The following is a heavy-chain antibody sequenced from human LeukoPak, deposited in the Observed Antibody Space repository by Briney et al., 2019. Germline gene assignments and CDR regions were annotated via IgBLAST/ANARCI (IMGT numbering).Heavy chain of an antibody. D-gene: IGHD1-26*01. CDR3: ARDLVLVGN. CDR1: GYTFTGYY. Sequence: ASVTVSCKASGYTFTGYYMHWVRQAPGQGLEWMGWINPNSGVTNYAQKFQGRVTMTRDTSISTVYMELSRLRSDDTAVYYCARDLVLVGNWGQGTLVTVSS. V-gene: IGHV1-2*02. CDR2: INPNSGVT. J-gene: IGHJ4*02.